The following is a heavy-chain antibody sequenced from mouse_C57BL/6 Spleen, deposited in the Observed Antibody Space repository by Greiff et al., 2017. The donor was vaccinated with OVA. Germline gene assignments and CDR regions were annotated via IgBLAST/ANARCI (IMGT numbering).Heavy chain of an antibody. J-gene: IGHJ4*01. CDR1: GFTFSSYA. V-gene: IGHV5-4*01. D-gene: IGHD4-1*01. Sequence: EVQGVESGGGLVKPGGSLKLSCAASGFTFSSYAMSWVRQTPEKRLEWVATISDGGSYTYYPDNVKGRFTISRDNAKNNLYLQMSHLKSEDTAMYYCAREWDGSMDYWGQGTSVTVSS. CDR3: AREWDGSMDY. CDR2: ISDGGSYT.